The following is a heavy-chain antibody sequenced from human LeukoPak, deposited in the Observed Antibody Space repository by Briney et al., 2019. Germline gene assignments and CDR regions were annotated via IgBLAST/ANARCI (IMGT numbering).Heavy chain of an antibody. D-gene: IGHD3-3*01. Sequence: SQTLSLTCTVSGGSISSGDYYWSWIRQPPGKGLEWIAYIYYSGSTYYNPSLKSRVTIAVDTSKNQFSLKLSSVTAADTAVYYCARGKDFWSGYYTPHFDYWGQGTLVTVSS. CDR2: IYYSGST. J-gene: IGHJ4*02. CDR1: GGSISSGDYY. CDR3: ARGKDFWSGYYTPHFDY. V-gene: IGHV4-30-4*08.